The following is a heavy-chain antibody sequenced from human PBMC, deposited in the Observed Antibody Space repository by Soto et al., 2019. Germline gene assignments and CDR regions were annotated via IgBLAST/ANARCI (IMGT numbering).Heavy chain of an antibody. CDR1: GYSFTDYY. Sequence: QVHLVQSGAEVKKPGASVKVSCKASGYSFTDYYMHWVRQAPGQGLEWMGWINTKTGGTNYAQRFQDRVTMTGDTSINTADMESSRLRSDDTAVFYCARVAPKGWFDPWGQGTLVTVPS. V-gene: IGHV1-2*02. CDR2: INTKTGGT. J-gene: IGHJ5*02. CDR3: ARVAPKGWFDP.